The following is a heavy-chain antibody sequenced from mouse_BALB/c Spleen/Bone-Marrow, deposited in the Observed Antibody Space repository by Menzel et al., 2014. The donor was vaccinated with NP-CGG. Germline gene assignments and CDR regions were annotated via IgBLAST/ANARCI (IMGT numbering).Heavy chain of an antibody. CDR1: GYSFTSYW. V-gene: IGHV1S126*01. CDR3: ARVGLRLPYYFDY. D-gene: IGHD1-2*01. J-gene: IGHJ2*01. CDR2: IDPSDSET. Sequence: QVQLQQSGPQVARPGASVKISCKASGYSFTSYWMHWVKQRPGQGLEWIGMIDPSDSETRLNRKFKDKATLTVDKSSSTAYMQLSSPTSEDSAVYYCARVGLRLPYYFDYWGQGTTLTVSS.